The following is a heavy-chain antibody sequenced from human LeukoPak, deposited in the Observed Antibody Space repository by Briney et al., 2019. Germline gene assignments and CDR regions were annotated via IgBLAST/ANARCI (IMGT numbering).Heavy chain of an antibody. CDR1: GGSISSSSYY. CDR3: ARQYSRRGYSYGYPFDFDL. J-gene: IGHJ3*01. CDR2: IYYSGST. Sequence: SETLSLTCAVSGGSISSSSYYRGWIRQPPGKGLEWIGSIYYSGSTYYNPSLKSRVTISVDTSKNQFSLKLSSVTAADTAVYYCARQYSRRGYSYGYPFDFDLCGQGTMVTVSS. V-gene: IGHV4-39*01. D-gene: IGHD5-18*01.